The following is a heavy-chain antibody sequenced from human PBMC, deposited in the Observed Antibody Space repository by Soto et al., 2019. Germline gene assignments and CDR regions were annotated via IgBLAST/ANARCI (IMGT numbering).Heavy chain of an antibody. D-gene: IGHD3-16*01. CDR3: ARHSVDYSDYIWGSPDY. Sequence: WETLSLTCTVSGGSISSSSYYWGWIRQPPGKGLEWIGSIYYSGSTYYNPSLKSRVTISVDTSKNQFSLKLSSVTAADTAVYYFARHSVDYSDYIWGSPDYWGQGTLVTVSS. CDR1: GGSISSSSYY. J-gene: IGHJ4*02. V-gene: IGHV4-39*01. CDR2: IYYSGST.